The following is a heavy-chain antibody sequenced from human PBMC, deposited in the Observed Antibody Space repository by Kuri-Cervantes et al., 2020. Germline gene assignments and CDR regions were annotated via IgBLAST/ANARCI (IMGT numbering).Heavy chain of an antibody. CDR1: GYTFTGYY. V-gene: IGHV1-2*02. D-gene: IGHD6-6*01. Sequence: ASVKVSCKASGYTFTGYYMHWVRQAPGQGLEWMGWINPNSGGTNYAQKFQGRVTMTRDTSISTAYMELSRLRSDDTAVYYCARSPAARAYYMDVWGKGTTVTVSS. J-gene: IGHJ6*03. CDR2: INPNSGGT. CDR3: ARSPAARAYYMDV.